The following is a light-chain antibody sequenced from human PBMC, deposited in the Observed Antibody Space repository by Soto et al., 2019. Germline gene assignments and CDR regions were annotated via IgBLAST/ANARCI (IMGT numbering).Light chain of an antibody. CDR3: CSYTTTTWV. CDR2: EVS. Sequence: QSALTQPASVSGSPGQSITISCTGTSSDVGGYNYVSWYQQHPGKAPQLMIYEVSNRPSGVSNRFSGSKSGNTASLTISGLQAEDEGDYYCCSYTTTTWVFGGGTKLTVL. CDR1: SSDVGGYNY. V-gene: IGLV2-14*01. J-gene: IGLJ3*02.